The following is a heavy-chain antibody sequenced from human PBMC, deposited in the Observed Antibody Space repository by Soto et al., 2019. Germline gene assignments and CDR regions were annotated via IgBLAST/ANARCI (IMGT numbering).Heavy chain of an antibody. Sequence: QVQLQESGPGLVKPSQTLSLTCTVSGGSISSGDYYWSWIRQPPGKGLEWIGYIYYSGSTYYNPSLKSRVTTSVDASKNQFSLKLSSVAAADTAVYYCASPAYWGGDCHRNAFDIWGQGTMVTVSS. CDR2: IYYSGST. CDR3: ASPAYWGGDCHRNAFDI. D-gene: IGHD2-21*02. V-gene: IGHV4-30-4*01. J-gene: IGHJ3*02. CDR1: GGSISSGDYY.